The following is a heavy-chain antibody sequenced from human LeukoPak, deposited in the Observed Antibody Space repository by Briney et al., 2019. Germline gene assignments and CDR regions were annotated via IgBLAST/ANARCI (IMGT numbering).Heavy chain of an antibody. Sequence: SETLSLTCAVYGGSFSGYYWSWIRQPPGKGLEWIGEINHSGSTNYNPSLKSRVTISVDTSKNQFSLKLSSVTAADTAVYYCARLIVVVPAAIRGGWSDPWGQGTLVTVSS. CDR3: ARLIVVVPAAIRGGWSDP. CDR2: INHSGST. D-gene: IGHD2-2*02. CDR1: GGSFSGYY. J-gene: IGHJ5*02. V-gene: IGHV4-34*01.